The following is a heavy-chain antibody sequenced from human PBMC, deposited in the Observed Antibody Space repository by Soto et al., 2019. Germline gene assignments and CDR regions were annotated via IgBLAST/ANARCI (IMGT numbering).Heavy chain of an antibody. CDR1: GFTFSSYS. V-gene: IGHV3-21*01. Sequence: GWSLRLSCAASGFTFSSYSMNWVRQAPGKGLEWVSSISSSSSYIYYADSVKGRFTISRDNAKNSLYLQMNSLRAEDTAVYYCARDDPVAGTDYWGQGTLVTVSS. D-gene: IGHD6-19*01. CDR2: ISSSSSYI. J-gene: IGHJ4*02. CDR3: ARDDPVAGTDY.